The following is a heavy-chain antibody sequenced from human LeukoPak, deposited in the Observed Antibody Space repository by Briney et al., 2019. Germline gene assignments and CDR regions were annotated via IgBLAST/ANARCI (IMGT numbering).Heavy chain of an antibody. J-gene: IGHJ4*02. CDR1: GFTFSSYG. CDR3: ARDPGGYSYGTIDY. D-gene: IGHD5-18*01. Sequence: GGSLRLSCAASGFTFSSYGMHWVRQAPGKGPERVAVIWYDGSNKYYANSVKGRFTISRDNSENMLYLQMNSLRADDTAVYYCARDPGGYSYGTIDYWGQGTLVTVSS. V-gene: IGHV3-33*01. CDR2: IWYDGSNK.